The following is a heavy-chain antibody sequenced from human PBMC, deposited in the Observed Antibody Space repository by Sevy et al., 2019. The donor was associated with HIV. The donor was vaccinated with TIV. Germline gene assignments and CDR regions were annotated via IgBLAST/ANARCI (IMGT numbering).Heavy chain of an antibody. J-gene: IGHJ4*02. Sequence: GGSLRLSCTSSGFTFSSYAMNWVRQAPGKGLEWVSTISHSGDSTYYADSVKGRFTISRDNSENTLYLQMNSLRAEDTALYYCAGRKVGDFWSGSIRGPWAGGPLFDYWGQVTLVTVSS. CDR3: AGRKVGDFWSGSIRGPWAGGPLFDY. D-gene: IGHD3-3*01. CDR2: ISHSGDST. CDR1: GFTFSSYA. V-gene: IGHV3-23*01.